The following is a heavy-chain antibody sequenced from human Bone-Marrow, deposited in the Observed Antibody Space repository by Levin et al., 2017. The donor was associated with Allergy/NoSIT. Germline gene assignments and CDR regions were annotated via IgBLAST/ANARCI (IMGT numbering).Heavy chain of an antibody. J-gene: IGHJ6*02. CDR2: IGEST. Sequence: GGSLRLSCAASGFSFSSFAMSWVRQAPGKGLEWVSAIGESTYYADSVKGRFTISRDNSKNTLYRQMNRLRAEDTAAHYCAVGLIQLWRDYYYYGRDVWGQGTTVSVSS. D-gene: IGHD5-18*01. V-gene: IGHV3-23*01. CDR3: AVGLIQLWRDYYYYGRDV. CDR1: GFSFSSFA.